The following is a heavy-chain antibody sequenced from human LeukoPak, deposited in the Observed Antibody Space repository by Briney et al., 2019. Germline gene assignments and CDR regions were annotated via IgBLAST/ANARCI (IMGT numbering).Heavy chain of an antibody. V-gene: IGHV3-30-3*01. CDR2: ISDGGTNK. J-gene: IGHJ4*02. CDR1: GFSFSNYA. Sequence: PGGSLRLSCAASGFSFSNYAMHWVRQTPGKGLEWVAVISDGGTNKNYADSVKGRFTIFRDKSKSTLYLQMHSLRAEDTAVYYCARDGQQLPLDYWGQGTLVTVSS. D-gene: IGHD6-13*01. CDR3: ARDGQQLPLDY.